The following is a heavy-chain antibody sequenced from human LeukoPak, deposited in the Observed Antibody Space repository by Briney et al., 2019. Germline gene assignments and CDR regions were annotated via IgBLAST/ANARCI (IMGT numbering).Heavy chain of an antibody. CDR2: ISAYNGNT. D-gene: IGHD2-15*01. CDR1: GYTFTSYG. J-gene: IGHJ4*02. Sequence: ASVKVSCKASGYTFTSYGISWVRQAPGQGLEWMGWISAYNGNTNYAQKLQGRVTMTTDTSTSTAYMELSRLRSDDTAVYYCARGGVVVDLHKGAFDYWGQGTLVTVSS. V-gene: IGHV1-18*01. CDR3: ARGGVVVDLHKGAFDY.